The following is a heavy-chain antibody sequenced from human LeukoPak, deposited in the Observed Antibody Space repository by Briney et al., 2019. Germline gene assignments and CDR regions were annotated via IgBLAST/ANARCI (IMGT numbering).Heavy chain of an antibody. D-gene: IGHD1-26*01. CDR2: IKRDGSEK. CDR1: GLTFSSYW. CDR3: AREQWELPRAFDI. J-gene: IGHJ3*02. Sequence: PGGSLRISCAAAGLTFSSYWMSWVRQATGKGLEWVANIKRDGSEKYYVDSVKGRFTISRDNAKNSLYLQMNSLRAEDTAVYYCAREQWELPRAFDIWGQGTMVTGSS. V-gene: IGHV3-7*01.